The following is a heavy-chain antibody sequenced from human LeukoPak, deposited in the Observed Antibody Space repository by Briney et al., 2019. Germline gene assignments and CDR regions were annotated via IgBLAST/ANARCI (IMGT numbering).Heavy chain of an antibody. CDR2: IYYSGST. Sequence: SETLSLTCTVSGGSISSYYWTWIRQPPGKGLEWIGYIYYSGSTNYNPSLKSRVTISVDTSKNQFSLKLSSVTAADTAVYYCARDLGYSLVRGVISSYYYGMDVWGQGTTVTVSS. CDR3: ARDLGYSLVRGVISSYYYGMDV. J-gene: IGHJ6*02. CDR1: GGSISSYY. V-gene: IGHV4-59*01. D-gene: IGHD3-10*01.